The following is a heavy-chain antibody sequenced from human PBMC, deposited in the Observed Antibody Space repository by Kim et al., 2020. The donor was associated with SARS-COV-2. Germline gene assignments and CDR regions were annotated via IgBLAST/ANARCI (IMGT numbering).Heavy chain of an antibody. CDR2: IWYDGSNK. V-gene: IGHV3-33*06. CDR3: AKDYGDYPPNYYYYYGMDV. D-gene: IGHD4-17*01. J-gene: IGHJ6*02. Sequence: GGSLRLSCAASGFTFSSYGMHWVRQAPGKGLEWVAVIWYDGSNKYYADSVKGRFTISRDNSKNTLYLQMNSLRAEDTAVYYCAKDYGDYPPNYYYYYGMDVWGQGTTVTVSS. CDR1: GFTFSSYG.